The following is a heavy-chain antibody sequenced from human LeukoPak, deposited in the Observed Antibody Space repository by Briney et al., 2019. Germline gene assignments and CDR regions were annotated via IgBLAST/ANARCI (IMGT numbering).Heavy chain of an antibody. Sequence: GGSLRLSCAASGFTASSNSMSWVRQAPGKGLEWVGRIKSKTDGGTTDYAAPVKGRFTISRDDSKNTLYLQMNSLKTEDTAVYYCTTDRYYYDSSGYYPYYYYGMDVWGQGTTVTVSS. V-gene: IGHV3-15*01. CDR3: TTDRYYYDSSGYYPYYYYGMDV. CDR2: IKSKTDGGTT. CDR1: GFTASSNS. J-gene: IGHJ6*02. D-gene: IGHD3-22*01.